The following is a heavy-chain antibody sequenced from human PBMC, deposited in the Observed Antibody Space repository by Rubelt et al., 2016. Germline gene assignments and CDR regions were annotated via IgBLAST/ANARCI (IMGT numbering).Heavy chain of an antibody. D-gene: IGHD1-14*01. CDR2: VFYTGST. CDR3: ARGRNPDY. V-gene: IGHV4-39*01. CDR1: GGSINDNNW. Sequence: SLTCAVSGGSINDNNWWSWIRQPPGKGLEWIGSVFYTGSTYYNPSLKSRVTISVDTSKNQFSLKLTSVTAADTAVYYCARGRNPDYWGQGTLVTVSS. J-gene: IGHJ4*02.